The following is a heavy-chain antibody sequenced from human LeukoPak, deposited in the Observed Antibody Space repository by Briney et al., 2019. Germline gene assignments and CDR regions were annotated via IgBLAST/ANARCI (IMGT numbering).Heavy chain of an antibody. J-gene: IGHJ4*02. CDR1: GFTFSSYA. V-gene: IGHV3-53*01. CDR2: IYSGGST. Sequence: GGSLRLSCAASGFTFSSYAMSWVRQAPGKGLEWVSFIYSGGSTYSADSVKGRFTISRDNSKNTLYLQMNGLRAEDTAVYYCARRYGSGWYDYWGQGTLVTVSS. D-gene: IGHD6-19*01. CDR3: ARRYGSGWYDY.